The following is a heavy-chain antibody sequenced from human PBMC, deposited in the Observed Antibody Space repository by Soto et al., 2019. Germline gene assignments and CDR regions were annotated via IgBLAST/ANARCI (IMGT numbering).Heavy chain of an antibody. Sequence: QVQLQESGPGLVQPSKTLSLTCTVSGGSISSYSWSWIRQTPGTGLQYIGYIYYSGSADYNPSLKSRGTRSEDTPTNQSFLTLTSVTAADTAVYYGARGWWEREGYVMDVWGQGTTVTVAS. CDR1: GGSISSYS. CDR3: ARGWWEREGYVMDV. D-gene: IGHD1-26*01. V-gene: IGHV4-59*08. J-gene: IGHJ6*02. CDR2: IYYSGSA.